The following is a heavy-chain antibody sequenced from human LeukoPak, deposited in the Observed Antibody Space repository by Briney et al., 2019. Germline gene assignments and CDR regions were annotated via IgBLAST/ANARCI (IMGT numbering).Heavy chain of an antibody. V-gene: IGHV4-59*08. CDR2: IYYSGST. Sequence: PSETLSLTWTVSGGSISSYYWSWIRQPPGKGLEWIGYIYYSGSTNYNPSLKSRVTISVDTSKNQFSLKLSSVTAADTAVYYCARSLDAVTPYYYGMDVWGQGTTVTVSS. D-gene: IGHD4-17*01. CDR1: GGSISSYY. J-gene: IGHJ6*02. CDR3: ARSLDAVTPYYYGMDV.